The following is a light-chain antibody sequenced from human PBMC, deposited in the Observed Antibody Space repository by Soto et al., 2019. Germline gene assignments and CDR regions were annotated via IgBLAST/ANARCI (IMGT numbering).Light chain of an antibody. CDR1: QTITNY. V-gene: IGKV1-39*01. CDR2: AAS. Sequence: DIQMTQSPSSLSASVGDRVTITCRASQTITNYLNWYQQKPGKAPQLLIYAASSLQSGVPSRFSGSGSGTDFTLTISSLQPEDFATYFCQQSHITPFTFGPGTKVDIK. CDR3: QQSHITPFT. J-gene: IGKJ3*01.